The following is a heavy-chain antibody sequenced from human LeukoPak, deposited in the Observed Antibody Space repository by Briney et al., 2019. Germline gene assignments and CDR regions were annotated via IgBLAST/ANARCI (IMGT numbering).Heavy chain of an antibody. D-gene: IGHD2-2*01. CDR1: GGTFSSYA. V-gene: IGHV1-69*04. Sequence: SVKVSCKASGGTFSSYAISWVRQAPGQGLEWMGRIIPILGIANYAQKFQGRVTITADKSTSTAYMKLSSLRSEDTAVYYCASSRDGREGYFDYWGQGTLVTVSS. J-gene: IGHJ4*02. CDR2: IIPILGIA. CDR3: ASSRDGREGYFDY.